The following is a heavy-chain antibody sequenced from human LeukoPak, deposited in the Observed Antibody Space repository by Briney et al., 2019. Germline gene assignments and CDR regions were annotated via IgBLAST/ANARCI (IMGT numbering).Heavy chain of an antibody. CDR1: GGSFSGYY. V-gene: IGHV4-34*01. D-gene: IGHD2-2*01. CDR2: INHSGST. J-gene: IGHJ5*02. CDR3: ASGGYCSSTTCYPNWFDP. Sequence: SETLSLTCAVYGGSFSGYYWSWIRQPPGKGLEWIGEINHSGSTNYNPSLKSRVTISVDTSKNQFSLKLSSVTAADTAVYYCASGGYCSSTTCYPNWFDPWGQGTLVTVSS.